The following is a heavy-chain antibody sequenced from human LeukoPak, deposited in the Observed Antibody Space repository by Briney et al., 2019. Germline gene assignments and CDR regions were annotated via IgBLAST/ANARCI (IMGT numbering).Heavy chain of an antibody. CDR1: GYAFHAYD. CDR3: ARGISSSNSCYYMDV. D-gene: IGHD6-13*01. CDR2: ISPYNGHT. V-gene: IGHV1-18*01. Sequence: ASVKVSCKASGYAFHAYDIIWVRQAPGQGLEWMGWISPYNGHTNYAQKFQGRVTMTTDSSTSTAYMELRSLRSDDTAVYYCARGISSSNSCYYMDVWGKGTTVTVSS. J-gene: IGHJ6*03.